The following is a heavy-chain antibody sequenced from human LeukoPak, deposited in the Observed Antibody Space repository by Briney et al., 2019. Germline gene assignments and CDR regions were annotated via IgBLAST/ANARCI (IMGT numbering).Heavy chain of an antibody. Sequence: GGSLRLSCAASGFTFSSYWMAWVRQAPGKGLEWVADMKHDGSEKYYADSVKGGFTISRDNAKNSLYLQMNSLRAEDTALYYCARDTRGLFDYWGQGTLVPVSS. CDR2: MKHDGSEK. J-gene: IGHJ4*02. CDR1: GFTFSSYW. CDR3: ARDTRGLFDY. D-gene: IGHD1-26*01. V-gene: IGHV3-7*03.